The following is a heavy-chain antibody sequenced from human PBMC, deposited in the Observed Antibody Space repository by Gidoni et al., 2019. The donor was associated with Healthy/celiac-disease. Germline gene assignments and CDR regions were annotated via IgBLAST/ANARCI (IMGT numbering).Heavy chain of an antibody. Sequence: QVQLVESGGGLVKPGGSLRLSCAAFGFPFSDYYMSWIRQAPGKGLEWVSYISSSGSTIYYADSVKGRFTISRDNAKNSLYLQMNSLRAEDTAVYYCARDHPLGNYYDSSGLIDYWGQGTLVTVSS. CDR3: ARDHPLGNYYDSSGLIDY. D-gene: IGHD3-22*01. V-gene: IGHV3-11*01. J-gene: IGHJ4*02. CDR2: ISSSGSTI. CDR1: GFPFSDYY.